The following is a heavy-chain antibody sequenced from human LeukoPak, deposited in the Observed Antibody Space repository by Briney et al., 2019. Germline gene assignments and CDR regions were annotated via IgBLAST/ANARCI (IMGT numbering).Heavy chain of an antibody. Sequence: GGSLRLSCAASGFTFSSYAMHWVRQAPGKGLEWVAVISYDGSNKYYADSVKGRFTISRDNSKNTLYLQMNSLRAEDTAVYYCARALPHLLPRGANSSWFYYYYYYMDVWGKGTTVTVSS. CDR3: ARALPHLLPRGANSSWFYYYYYYMDV. D-gene: IGHD6-13*01. CDR2: ISYDGSNK. J-gene: IGHJ6*03. CDR1: GFTFSSYA. V-gene: IGHV3-30-3*01.